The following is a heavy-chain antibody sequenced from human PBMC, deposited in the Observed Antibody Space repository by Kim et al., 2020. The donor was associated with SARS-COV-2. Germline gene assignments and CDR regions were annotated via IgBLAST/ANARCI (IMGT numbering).Heavy chain of an antibody. V-gene: IGHV1-18*04. Sequence: ASVKVSCKASGYTFTSYGISWVRQAPGQGLEWMGWISAYNGNTNYAQKLQGRVTMTTDTSTSTAYMELRSLRSDDTAVYYCARDPRQQLVLNRYWFDPWGQGTLVTVSS. CDR1: GYTFTSYG. J-gene: IGHJ5*02. CDR2: ISAYNGNT. CDR3: ARDPRQQLVLNRYWFDP. D-gene: IGHD6-13*01.